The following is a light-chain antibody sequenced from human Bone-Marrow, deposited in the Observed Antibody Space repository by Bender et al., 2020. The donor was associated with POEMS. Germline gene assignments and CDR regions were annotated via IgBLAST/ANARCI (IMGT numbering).Light chain of an antibody. CDR1: SSDVGGYNY. Sequence: QSALTQPASVSGSPGQSITISCTGTSSDVGGYNYVSWFQQHPGKAPKLMIYDVSHRPSGVSNRFSGSKSGNTASLTISGLQAEDEADYYCSSYAGGHSHVAFGGGTRLTVL. V-gene: IGLV2-14*01. CDR2: DVS. CDR3: SSYAGGHSHVA. J-gene: IGLJ2*01.